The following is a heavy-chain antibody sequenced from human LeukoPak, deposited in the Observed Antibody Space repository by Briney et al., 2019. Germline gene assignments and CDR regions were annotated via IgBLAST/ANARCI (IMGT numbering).Heavy chain of an antibody. Sequence: GGSLRLSCAASGFTFSSYNMNWVRQAPGKGLEWVSSISSSSSYIYYADSVKGRFTISRDNAKNSLYLQMNSLRAGDTAVYYCARGQRTYYFDYWGQGTLVTVSS. CDR3: ARGQRTYYFDY. J-gene: IGHJ4*02. V-gene: IGHV3-21*01. D-gene: IGHD3-16*01. CDR1: GFTFSSYN. CDR2: ISSSSSYI.